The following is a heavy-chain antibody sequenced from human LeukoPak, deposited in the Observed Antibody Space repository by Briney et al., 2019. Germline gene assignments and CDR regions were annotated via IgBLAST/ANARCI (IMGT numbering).Heavy chain of an antibody. J-gene: IGHJ4*02. CDR3: ARPATGYCSSAGCHWDS. CDR2: ISASSNFI. D-gene: IGHD2-2*01. CDR1: GFTFSSYS. Sequence: GGSLRLSCAASGFTFSSYSMNWVRQAPGKGLEWVSSISASSNFIHYAESVRGRFTISRDNAKNSLYLQMNSLGAQDTAVYYCARPATGYCSSAGCHWDSWGQGTLVTVSS. V-gene: IGHV3-21*01.